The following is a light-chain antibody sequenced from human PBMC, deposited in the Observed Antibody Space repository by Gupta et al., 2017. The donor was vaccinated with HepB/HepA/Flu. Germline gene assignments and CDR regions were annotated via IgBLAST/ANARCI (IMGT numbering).Light chain of an antibody. Sequence: ELVLPPSPGTLSLSPGERTTLSCRASRSISSTFLAWYQQKPGQAPRLLISGASSRATGIPDRFSGSGSGTDFTLSISRLEAEDFAVYYCQQYGDSPLTFGGGTKVEIK. J-gene: IGKJ4*01. V-gene: IGKV3-20*01. CDR3: QQYGDSPLT. CDR1: RSISSTF. CDR2: GAS.